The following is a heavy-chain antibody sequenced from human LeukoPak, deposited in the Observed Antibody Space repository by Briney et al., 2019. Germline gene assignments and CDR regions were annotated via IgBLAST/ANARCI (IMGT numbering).Heavy chain of an antibody. CDR2: IFYSGTT. V-gene: IGHV4-59*01. CDR3: ARTMEGYCSGGSCYQYSYYMDV. D-gene: IGHD2-15*01. Sequence: PSETLSLTCTVSGGSISSYYWSWIRQPPGKGLEWIGFIFYSGTTNYNPSLKSRVTISVDTSKNQFSLKLTSVTAADTAVYYCARTMEGYCSGGSCYQYSYYMDVWGKGTTVTVSS. J-gene: IGHJ6*03. CDR1: GGSISSYY.